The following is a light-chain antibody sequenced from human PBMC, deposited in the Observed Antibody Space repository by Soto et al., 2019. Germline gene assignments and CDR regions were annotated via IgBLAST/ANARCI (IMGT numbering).Light chain of an antibody. CDR2: STI. J-gene: IGLJ2*01. CDR1: TGPVTNDHF. CDR3: LLYYGGPQI. Sequence: QAVVAQESSVTVSPGETVTLTCGSNTGPVTNDHFPIWFQQKPGQPPLTLIYSTIYKKSWTPDRFSGSLLGAKAALTLSGVRPEDEADYYCLLYYGGPQIFGGGTKVTVL. V-gene: IGLV7-43*01.